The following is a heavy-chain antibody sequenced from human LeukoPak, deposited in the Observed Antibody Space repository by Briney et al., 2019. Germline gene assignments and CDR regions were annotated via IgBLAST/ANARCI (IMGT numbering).Heavy chain of an antibody. Sequence: PSETLSLTCTVSGGSISSSSYYWGWIRQPPGKGLEWIGSIYYSGSTYYNPSLKSRVTISVDTSKNQFSLKLSSVTAADTAVYYCARDRTSYYDSSGYYPTGWVFGYWGQGTLVTVSS. V-gene: IGHV4-39*07. J-gene: IGHJ4*02. CDR1: GGSISSSSYY. CDR3: ARDRTSYYDSSGYYPTGWVFGY. D-gene: IGHD3-22*01. CDR2: IYYSGST.